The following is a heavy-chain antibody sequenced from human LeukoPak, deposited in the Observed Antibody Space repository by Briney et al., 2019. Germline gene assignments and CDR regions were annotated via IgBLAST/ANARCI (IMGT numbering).Heavy chain of an antibody. J-gene: IGHJ6*02. D-gene: IGHD3-22*01. CDR3: TRHRSDYYDSTGNYGMDV. Sequence: PGGSLKLSCAASGXTFSGSAMHWVRQASGKGLEWVVRIRSKANNYATAYAASVNGRFTISRDDLKNTAYLQMNSLKTEDTAVYYCTRHRSDYYDSTGNYGMDVWGQGTTVTVSS. V-gene: IGHV3-73*01. CDR1: GXTFSGSA. CDR2: IRSKANNYAT.